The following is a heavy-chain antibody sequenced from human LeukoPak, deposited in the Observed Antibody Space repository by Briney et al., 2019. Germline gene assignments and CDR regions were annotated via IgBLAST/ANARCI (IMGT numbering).Heavy chain of an antibody. CDR3: ARQLGNWNDWFDP. CDR1: GGSMSPYY. V-gene: IGHV4-59*08. Sequence: PSETLSLTRTVSGGSMSPYYWSWIRQPPGKGLEWIGYVHYSGTTKYSPSLKSRITISEDLAKNQFSLNLTSVTAADTAVYYCARQLGNWNDWFDPWGQGTLVTVSS. D-gene: IGHD1-20*01. J-gene: IGHJ5*02. CDR2: VHYSGTT.